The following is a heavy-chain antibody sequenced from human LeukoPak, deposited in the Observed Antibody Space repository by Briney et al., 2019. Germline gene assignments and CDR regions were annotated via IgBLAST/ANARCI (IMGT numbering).Heavy chain of an antibody. CDR3: ARDFHPYHYDSSGPLVN. CDR1: GFTFTSYW. J-gene: IGHJ4*02. CDR2: ISSSSSYI. V-gene: IGHV3-21*01. Sequence: PGGPLRLSCAASGFTFTSYWMTWVRQAPGKGLEWVSSISSSSSYIYYADSVKGRFTISRDNAKNSLYLQMNSLRAEDTAVYYCARDFHPYHYDSSGPLVNWGQGTLVTVSS. D-gene: IGHD3-22*01.